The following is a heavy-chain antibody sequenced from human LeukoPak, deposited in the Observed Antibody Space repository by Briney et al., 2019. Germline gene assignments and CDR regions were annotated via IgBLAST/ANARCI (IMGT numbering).Heavy chain of an antibody. CDR2: IYSGGST. Sequence: PGGSLRLSCAASGFTVSSNYMSWVRQAPGKGLEWVSGIYSGGSTYYAGSVKGRFTISRDNSKTTLYLQMNSLRAEDTAVYYCARSPGQQLVLSLFDYWGQGTLVTVSS. CDR1: GFTVSSNY. V-gene: IGHV3-53*01. J-gene: IGHJ4*02. D-gene: IGHD6-13*01. CDR3: ARSPGQQLVLSLFDY.